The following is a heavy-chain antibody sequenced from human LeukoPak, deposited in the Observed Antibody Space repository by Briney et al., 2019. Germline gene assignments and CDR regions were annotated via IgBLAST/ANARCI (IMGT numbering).Heavy chain of an antibody. J-gene: IGHJ3*01. CDR2: VYYSGRT. CDR1: GVSISSYY. V-gene: IGHV4-59*01. CDR3: VREASTSYYDSSGYYRQTETFDV. D-gene: IGHD3-22*01. Sequence: SETLSLTCTVSGVSISSYYWSWIRKSPGKGLEWVGFVYYSGRTKYNPSLKSRVTISIDTSKNQVSLKLRSVTAADTAMYFCVREASTSYYDSSGYYRQTETFDVWGQGTMVTVSS.